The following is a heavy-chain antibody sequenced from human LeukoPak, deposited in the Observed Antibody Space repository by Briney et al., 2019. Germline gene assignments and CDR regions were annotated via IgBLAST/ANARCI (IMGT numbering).Heavy chain of an antibody. CDR2: IYYSGST. Sequence: TPSETLSLTCTVSGGSISSSSYYWGWIRQPPGKGLEWIGSIYYSGSTYYNPSLKSRVTISVDTSKNQFSLKLSSVTAADTAVYYCATGIAAAGLDYWGQGTLVTVSS. J-gene: IGHJ4*02. CDR3: ATGIAAAGLDY. V-gene: IGHV4-39*07. CDR1: GGSISSSSYY. D-gene: IGHD6-13*01.